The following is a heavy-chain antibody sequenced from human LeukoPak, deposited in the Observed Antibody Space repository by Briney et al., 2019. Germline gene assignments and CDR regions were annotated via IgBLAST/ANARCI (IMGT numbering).Heavy chain of an antibody. D-gene: IGHD3-3*01. CDR2: IYPGDSDT. CDR1: GYSFTSYW. V-gene: IGHV5-51*01. Sequence: GESLKISCKGSGYSFTSYWIGWVRQMPGKGLEWMGIIYPGDSDTRYSPSFQGQVTISADKSISTAYLQWSSLKASDTAMYYCARRISITIFGVVIIDAFDFWGQGTMVTVSS. J-gene: IGHJ3*01. CDR3: ARRISITIFGVVIIDAFDF.